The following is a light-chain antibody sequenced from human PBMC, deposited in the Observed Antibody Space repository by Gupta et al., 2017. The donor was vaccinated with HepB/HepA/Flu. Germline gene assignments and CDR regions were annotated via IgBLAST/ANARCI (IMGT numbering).Light chain of an antibody. CDR3: QQRSNFA. Sequence: EIVLTQSPANLSLSPGERATLSCRASQSVNNYLAWYQQKPGQAPRLLIYDTYNRATGVPPRFSGSGSGTDFTLTISSLEPEDFAIYYCQQRSNFAFGGGTKVEIK. V-gene: IGKV3-11*01. CDR1: QSVNNY. J-gene: IGKJ4*01. CDR2: DTY.